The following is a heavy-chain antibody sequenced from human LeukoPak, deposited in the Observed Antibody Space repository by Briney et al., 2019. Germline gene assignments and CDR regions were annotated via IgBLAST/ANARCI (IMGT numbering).Heavy chain of an antibody. CDR2: IWYDGSNK. V-gene: IGHV3-33*01. Sequence: GRSLRLSCAASGFTFSSYGMHWVRQAPGKGLEWVAVIWYDGSNKYYADSVKGRFTISRDNSKNTLYLQMNSLRAEDTAVYYCARDGPGDRAVAGFGFSWGQGTLVTVSS. CDR3: ARDGPGDRAVAGFGFS. J-gene: IGHJ5*02. D-gene: IGHD6-19*01. CDR1: GFTFSSYG.